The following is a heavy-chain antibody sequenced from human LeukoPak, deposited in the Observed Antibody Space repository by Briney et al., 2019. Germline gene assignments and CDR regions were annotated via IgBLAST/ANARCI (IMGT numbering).Heavy chain of an antibody. CDR3: ARDTSFAVGATLDF. D-gene: IGHD1-26*01. J-gene: IGHJ4*02. V-gene: IGHV3-30*04. CDR1: GFTFSSYA. CDR2: VSYDGSNK. Sequence: GGSLRLSCAASGFTFSSYAMHWVRQAPGKGLEWVAVVSYDGSNKYYANSVKGRFTISRDKSKNTLHLQMNSLRAEDTAIYYCARDTSFAVGATLDFWGQGALVTVSS.